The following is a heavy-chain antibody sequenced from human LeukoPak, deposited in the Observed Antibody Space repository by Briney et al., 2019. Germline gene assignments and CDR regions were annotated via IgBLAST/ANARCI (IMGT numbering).Heavy chain of an antibody. CDR1: GFTFSSYW. CDR3: ARGATPDY. Sequence: GGSLRLSCAASGFTFSSYWMHWVRQAPGKGLQWVSYITSSSSTIYYADSVKGRFTISRDNAKNSLYLQMNSLRDEDTAVYYCARGATPDYWGQGTLVTVSS. V-gene: IGHV3-48*02. J-gene: IGHJ4*02. CDR2: ITSSSSTI.